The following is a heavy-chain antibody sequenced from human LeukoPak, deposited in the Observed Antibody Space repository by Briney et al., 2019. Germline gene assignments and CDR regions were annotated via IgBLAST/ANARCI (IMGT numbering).Heavy chain of an antibody. V-gene: IGHV4-39*07. D-gene: IGHD2-15*01. CDR2: IYYSGST. J-gene: IGHJ4*02. CDR1: GGSISSSSYY. CDR3: ARDPVVVAPYYFDY. Sequence: PSETLSLTCTVSGGSISSSSYYWGWIRQPPGKGLEWIGSIYYSGSTDYNPSLKSRVTISVDTSKNQFSLKLSSVTAADTAVYYCARDPVVVAPYYFDYWGQGTLVTVSS.